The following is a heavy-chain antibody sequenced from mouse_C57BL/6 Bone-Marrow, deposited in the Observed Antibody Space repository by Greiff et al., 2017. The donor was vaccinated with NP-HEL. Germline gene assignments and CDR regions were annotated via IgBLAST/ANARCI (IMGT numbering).Heavy chain of an antibody. J-gene: IGHJ3*01. V-gene: IGHV5-17*01. CDR1: GFTFSDYG. CDR3: ARALYYGSSYGAY. CDR2: ISSGSSTI. D-gene: IGHD1-1*01. Sequence: EVMLVESGGGLVKPGGSLKLSCAASGFTFSDYGMHWVRQAPEKGLEWVAYISSGSSTIYYADTVKGRFTFSRDNAKNTLFLQMTSLRSEDTAMYYCARALYYGSSYGAYWGQGTLVTVSA.